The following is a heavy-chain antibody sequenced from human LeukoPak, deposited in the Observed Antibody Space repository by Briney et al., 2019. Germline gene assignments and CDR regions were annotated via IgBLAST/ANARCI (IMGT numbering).Heavy chain of an antibody. Sequence: SVKVSCKASGGTFSSYAISWVRQAPGQGLEWMGGIIPIFGTANYAQKFQGRVTITADETTSTAYMELSSLRSEDAAVYYCASSYGSGRTVYGMDVWGQGTTVTVSS. CDR1: GGTFSSYA. V-gene: IGHV1-69*13. CDR2: IIPIFGTA. D-gene: IGHD3-10*01. CDR3: ASSYGSGRTVYGMDV. J-gene: IGHJ6*02.